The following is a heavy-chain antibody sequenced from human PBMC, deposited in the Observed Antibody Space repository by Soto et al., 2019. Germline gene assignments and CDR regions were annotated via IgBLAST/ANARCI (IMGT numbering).Heavy chain of an antibody. D-gene: IGHD1-7*01. CDR1: GGTFSSYA. CDR2: IIPIFGTA. J-gene: IGHJ4*02. Sequence: QVQLVQSGAEVKKPGSSVKVSCKASGGTFSSYAISWVRQAPGQGLEWMGGIIPIFGTANYEQKFQGRVTXTXDEXTSTAYMEVRRLRSEDTAVYYCARGIESTGATWDYWGQGTLVSVPS. CDR3: ARGIESTGATWDY. V-gene: IGHV1-69*05.